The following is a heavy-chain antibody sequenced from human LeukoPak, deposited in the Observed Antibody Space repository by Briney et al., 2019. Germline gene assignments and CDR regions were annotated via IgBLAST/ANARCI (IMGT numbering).Heavy chain of an antibody. V-gene: IGHV3-23*01. CDR3: ARELNTGYYNVMYYYYYMDV. CDR2: IRGSGGST. J-gene: IGHJ6*03. D-gene: IGHD3-9*01. Sequence: GGSLRLSCAASGFTFSSYGMSWVRQAPGKGLEWVSAIRGSGGSTYYADSVKGRFTISRDNAKNSLYLQMNSLRAEDTAVYYCARELNTGYYNVMYYYYYMDVWGKGTTVTVSS. CDR1: GFTFSSYG.